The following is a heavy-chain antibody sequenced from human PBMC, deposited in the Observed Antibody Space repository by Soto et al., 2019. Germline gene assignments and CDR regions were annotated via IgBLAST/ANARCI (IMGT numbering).Heavy chain of an antibody. D-gene: IGHD1-20*01. J-gene: IGHJ4*02. CDR1: GYSFTSYW. V-gene: IGHV5-51*01. CDR2: IYPGDSDT. CDR3: ARHNWNRGPYYFDY. Sequence: PGESLKISCKGAGYSFTSYWIGWVRQMPGKGLEWMGIIYPGDSDTRYSPSFQGQVTISADKSISTAYMELSRLRSDDTAVYYCARHNWNRGPYYFDYWGQGTLVTVSS.